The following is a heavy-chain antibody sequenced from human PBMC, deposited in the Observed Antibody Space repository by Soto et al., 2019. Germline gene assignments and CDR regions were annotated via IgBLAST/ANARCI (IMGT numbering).Heavy chain of an antibody. CDR1: GGPIRSYY. V-gene: IGHV4-59*01. D-gene: IGHD5-12*01. CDR3: AREGFSGYEALDY. Sequence: QVHLQESGPGLLKPSETLSLTCGVSGGPIRSYYLSWVRQAPGKGLEWIAYIAYTGITGYNPALRSRITISGYMSQNLFSLKMTSVTAADTAVYYGAREGFSGYEALDYWGQGILVTVSS. CDR2: IAYTGIT. J-gene: IGHJ4*02.